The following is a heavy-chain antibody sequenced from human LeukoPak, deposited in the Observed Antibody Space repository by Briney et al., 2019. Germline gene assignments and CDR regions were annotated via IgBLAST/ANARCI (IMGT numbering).Heavy chain of an antibody. D-gene: IGHD4-17*01. CDR2: INAGDGNT. J-gene: IGHJ6*02. Sequence: GASVKVSCKASGYTFTSYAMHWVRQAPGQRLEWMGWINAGDGNTKYSQKFQGRVTITRDTSASTAYMELSSLRSEDTAVYYCARDLGTTVTTKLEIYYYYGMDVWGQGTTVTVSS. V-gene: IGHV1-3*01. CDR1: GYTFTSYA. CDR3: ARDLGTTVTTKLEIYYYYGMDV.